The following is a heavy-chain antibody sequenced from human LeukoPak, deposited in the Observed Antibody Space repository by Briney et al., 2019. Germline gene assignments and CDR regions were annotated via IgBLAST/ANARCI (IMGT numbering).Heavy chain of an antibody. V-gene: IGHV1-46*01. D-gene: IGHD3-16*02. J-gene: IGHJ6*03. CDR1: GYTFTSYY. CDR3: ARNGRYTQYYYYYMDV. Sequence: ASVKVSCKASGYTFTSYYMHGVRQARGQGLEGMGIINPSGGSTSYAQKFQGRVTMTRDTSTSTVYMELSSLRSEDTAVYYCARNGRYTQYYYYYMDVWGKGTTVTISS. CDR2: INPSGGST.